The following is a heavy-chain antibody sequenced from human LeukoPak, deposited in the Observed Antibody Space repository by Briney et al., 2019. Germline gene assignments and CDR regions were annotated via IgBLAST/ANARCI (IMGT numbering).Heavy chain of an antibody. J-gene: IGHJ6*03. V-gene: IGHV1-8*01. CDR1: GYTFTSYD. CDR3: ARLPYNWNDFRHFYYTDL. CDR2: MNPTSGNT. Sequence: GASVKVSCKASGYTFTSYDINWVRQATGQGLEWMGWMNPTSGNTGYAQKFQGRVTMTRDTSISTAYMELSSLRSEDTAVYYCARLPYNWNDFRHFYYTDLWGKGTTVTVSS. D-gene: IGHD1-20*01.